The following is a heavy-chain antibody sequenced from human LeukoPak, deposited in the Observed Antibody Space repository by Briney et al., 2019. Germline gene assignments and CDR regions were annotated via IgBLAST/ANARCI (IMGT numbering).Heavy chain of an antibody. CDR3: ARGDLNWEPVRYAMDV. V-gene: IGHV3-33*01. D-gene: IGHD1-26*01. J-gene: IGHJ6*02. Sequence: GRSLRLSCAASGFTFRSYGMHWVRQAPGKGLEWVAGIWFDGSNKNYGDSVKDRFTISRDNSKNTLFLEMNSLRGEDTAVYYCARGDLNWEPVRYAMDVWGQGTTVTVSS. CDR1: GFTFRSYG. CDR2: IWFDGSNK.